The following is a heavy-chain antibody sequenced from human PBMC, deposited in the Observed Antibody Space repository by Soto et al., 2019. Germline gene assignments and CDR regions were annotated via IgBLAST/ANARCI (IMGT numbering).Heavy chain of an antibody. Sequence: EVQLVQSGAEVKKPGESLRISCKDSGTTNYIGWVRQVPGNGLEWMGIILPEDSDTRYGPSIEGHVTFSADKSTNTAYLEWGSLRASNTAIYYCARLLPYQASGYVFDYWGQGTLVTVSS. CDR2: ILPEDSDT. V-gene: IGHV5-51*03. CDR3: ARLLPYQASGYVFDY. D-gene: IGHD3-9*01. CDR1: GTTNY. J-gene: IGHJ4*02.